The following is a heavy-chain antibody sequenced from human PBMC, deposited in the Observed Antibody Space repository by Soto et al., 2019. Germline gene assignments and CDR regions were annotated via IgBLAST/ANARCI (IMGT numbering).Heavy chain of an antibody. CDR1: GFTFSSYG. V-gene: IGHV3-30*03. CDR3: VGGSSPRY. CDR2: ISYDGSNK. D-gene: IGHD1-26*01. Sequence: QVQLVESGGGVVQPGRSLRLSCAASGFTFSSYGMHWVRQAPGKGLEWVAVISYDGSNKYYADSVKGRFTISRDNSKNTLYLQMNSLRAEDTAVYYCVGGSSPRYWGQGTLVTVSS. J-gene: IGHJ4*02.